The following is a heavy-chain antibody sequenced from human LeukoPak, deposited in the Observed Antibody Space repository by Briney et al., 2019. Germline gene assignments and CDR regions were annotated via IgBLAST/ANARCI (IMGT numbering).Heavy chain of an antibody. CDR1: GFTFSDYN. J-gene: IGHJ3*02. CDR2: ISYDGSNK. CDR3: AKGPGSGGSYYFDAFDI. V-gene: IGHV3-30*18. Sequence: PGGSLRLSCAASGFTFSDYNMRWIRQAPGKGLEWVAVISYDGSNKYYADSVKGRFTISRDNSKNTLYLQMNSLRAEDTAVYYCAKGPGSGGSYYFDAFDIWGQGTMVTVSS. D-gene: IGHD1-26*01.